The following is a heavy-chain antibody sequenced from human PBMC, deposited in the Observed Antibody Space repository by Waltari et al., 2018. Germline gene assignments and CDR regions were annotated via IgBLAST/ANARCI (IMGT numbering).Heavy chain of an antibody. CDR2: TYSDGST. V-gene: IGHV3-53*02. D-gene: IGHD5-12*01. J-gene: IGHJ4*02. CDR1: GVTVSSNY. CDR3: ARGGDGYNWGFKY. Sequence: EVQLVETGGGLIQPGGSLRLSCAISGVTVSSNYMTWVRQAPGKGLEWVLVTYSDGSTNYADSMKGRFTISRDNPKNTLYLQMDSLRAEDTAVYYCARGGDGYNWGFKYWGQGTLVTVSS.